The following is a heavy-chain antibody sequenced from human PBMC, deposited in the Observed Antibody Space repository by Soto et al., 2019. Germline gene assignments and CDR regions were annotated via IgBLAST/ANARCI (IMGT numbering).Heavy chain of an antibody. Sequence: GGSLRLSCAASGFTFSSYAMSWVRQAPGKGLEWVSAISGSGGSTYYADSVKGRFTISRDNSKNTLYLQMNSLRAEDTAVYYCAKVPPAKGQQLVHNWFDPWGQGTLVTVSS. V-gene: IGHV3-23*01. J-gene: IGHJ5*02. D-gene: IGHD6-13*01. CDR1: GFTFSSYA. CDR3: AKVPPAKGQQLVHNWFDP. CDR2: ISGSGGST.